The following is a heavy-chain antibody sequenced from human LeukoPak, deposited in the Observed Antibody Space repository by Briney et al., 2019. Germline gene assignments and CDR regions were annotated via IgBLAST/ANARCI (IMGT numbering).Heavy chain of an antibody. CDR1: GYTFSTYG. D-gene: IGHD6-13*01. V-gene: IGHV1-18*01. CDR2: ISVYNGNT. J-gene: IGHJ4*02. CDR3: ARDTGIAAAGTPLFDY. Sequence: EASVKVSCKASGYTFSTYGISWVRQAPGQGLEWMGWISVYNGNTNYVQNLQGRVTMTTDTSTSTAYMELRSLSSDDTAAYYCARDTGIAAAGTPLFDYWGQGTLVTVSS.